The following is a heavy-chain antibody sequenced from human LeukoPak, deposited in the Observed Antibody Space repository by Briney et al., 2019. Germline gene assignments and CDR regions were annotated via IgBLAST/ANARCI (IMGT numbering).Heavy chain of an antibody. J-gene: IGHJ3*02. D-gene: IGHD2-21*02. V-gene: IGHV1-2*02. CDR3: ARAHDPYCGGDCADAFDI. CDR1: GYTFTGYY. CDR2: INPNSGGT. Sequence: GASVKVSCKASGYTFTGYYMHWVRQAPGQGLEWMGWINPNSGGTNYAQKFQGRVTMTRDTSISTAYMELSRLRSDDTAVYYCARAHDPYCGGDCADAFDIWGQGTMVIVSS.